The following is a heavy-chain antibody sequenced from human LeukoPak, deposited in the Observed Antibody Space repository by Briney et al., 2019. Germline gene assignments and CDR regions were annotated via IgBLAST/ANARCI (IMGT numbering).Heavy chain of an antibody. CDR2: VSTTGTII. J-gene: IGHJ4*02. CDR1: RFTFHSYE. Sequence: GGSLRLSCAAWRFTFHSYEMNWVRQAPGKGLEWVSYVSTTGTIIYYADSVKGRFPLSRDNAKNSLYLQMNSLRVENTAVYYCARGWLLRGAFDFWGQGTLATVSS. CDR3: ARGWLLRGAFDF. V-gene: IGHV3-48*03. D-gene: IGHD3-16*01.